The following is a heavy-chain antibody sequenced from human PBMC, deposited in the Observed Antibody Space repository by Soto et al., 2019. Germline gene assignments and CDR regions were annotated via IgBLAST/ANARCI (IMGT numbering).Heavy chain of an antibody. CDR2: ISAYNGNT. CDR3: ARVRFLDITAWFDP. D-gene: IGHD3-3*01. J-gene: IGHJ5*02. CDR1: GGTFSSYA. V-gene: IGHV1-18*01. Sequence: ASVKVSCTASGGTFSSYAISWVRQAPGQGLEWMGWISAYNGNTNYAQKLQGRVTMTTDTSTSTAYMELRSLRSDDTAVYYCARVRFLDITAWFDPWGQGTLVTVSS.